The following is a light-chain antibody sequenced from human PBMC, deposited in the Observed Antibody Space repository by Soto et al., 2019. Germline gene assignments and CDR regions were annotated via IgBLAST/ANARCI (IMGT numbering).Light chain of an antibody. V-gene: IGKV3-20*01. CDR2: GAS. CDR1: QSVRSTY. J-gene: IGKJ5*01. Sequence: EISLSQCPGTLSQSPGERANLSSRASQSVRSTYLAWYQQKPGQAPRLLIYGASSRATGIPDRFSGSGSGTDFTLTIIRLEPEDFAVYFCQQYGNSPRTFGQGTRLEIK. CDR3: QQYGNSPRT.